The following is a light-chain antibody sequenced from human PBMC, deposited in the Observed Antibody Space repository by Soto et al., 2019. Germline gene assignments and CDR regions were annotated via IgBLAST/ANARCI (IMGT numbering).Light chain of an antibody. CDR3: VLYMGSDVI. J-gene: IGLJ2*01. CDR1: SGPVSTSYY. V-gene: IGLV8-61*01. Sequence: HTVVTQEPSFSVSPGGTVTLTCGLSSGPVSTSYYPSWYQQTPGQAPRTLIYSTNTRSSGVPDRFSGSIVGNKTALTITGAQADDESDYYCVLYMGSDVIFGEGTQLIVL. CDR2: STN.